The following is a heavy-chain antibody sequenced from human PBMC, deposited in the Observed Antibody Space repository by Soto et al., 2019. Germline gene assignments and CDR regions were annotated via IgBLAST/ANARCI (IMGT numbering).Heavy chain of an antibody. Sequence: QVQLQGSGPGLVRPSETLSLTCTVSGGSISTYYWTWIRQPPGRGLEWIAPIYYSGSTNYNPSLRSRVTISLDTSKRQFSLTLTSVTAADTAVYYCARSPSHAFDIWGQGTMVTVSS. V-gene: IGHV4-59*01. CDR1: GGSISTYY. CDR3: ARSPSHAFDI. CDR2: IYYSGST. D-gene: IGHD6-6*01. J-gene: IGHJ3*02.